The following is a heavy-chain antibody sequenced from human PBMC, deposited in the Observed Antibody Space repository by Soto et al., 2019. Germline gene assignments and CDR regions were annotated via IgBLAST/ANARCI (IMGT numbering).Heavy chain of an antibody. J-gene: IGHJ4*02. CDR1: GGTFSSYA. V-gene: IGHV1-69*13. D-gene: IGHD3-10*01. Sequence: GASVKVSCKASGGTFSSYAISWVRQAPGQGLEWMGEIIPIFGTANYAQKFQGRVTITADESTSTAYMELSGLRSEDTAVYYCARDSSYGEPFDYWGQGTLVTVSS. CDR2: IIPIFGTA. CDR3: ARDSSYGEPFDY.